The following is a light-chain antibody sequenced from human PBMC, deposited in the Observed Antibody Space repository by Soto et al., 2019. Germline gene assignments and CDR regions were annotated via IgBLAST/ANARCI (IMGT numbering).Light chain of an antibody. CDR1: SSDVGSYNL. V-gene: IGLV2-23*02. CDR3: CSYAGSTGV. J-gene: IGLJ1*01. Sequence: QSVLTQPASVSGSPGQSITISCTGTSSDVGSYNLVSWYQQHPVKAPKLMIYEVSKRPSGVSKRFSGSKSGNTASLTISGLQAEDEADYYCCSYAGSTGVFGTGTKVTVL. CDR2: EVS.